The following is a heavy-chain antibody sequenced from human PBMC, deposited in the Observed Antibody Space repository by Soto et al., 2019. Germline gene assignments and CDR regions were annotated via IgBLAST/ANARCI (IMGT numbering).Heavy chain of an antibody. D-gene: IGHD2-8*01. V-gene: IGHV4-59*08. J-gene: IGHJ5*02. CDR3: ARSSPYLMVYAEDWFDP. CDR1: GGSISSYY. CDR2: IYYSGST. Sequence: PSETLSLTCTVSGGSISSYYWSWIRQPPGKGLEWIGYIYYSGSTNYNPSLKSRVTISVDTSKNQFSLKLSSVTAADTAVYYCARSSPYLMVYAEDWFDPWGQGTLVTVSS.